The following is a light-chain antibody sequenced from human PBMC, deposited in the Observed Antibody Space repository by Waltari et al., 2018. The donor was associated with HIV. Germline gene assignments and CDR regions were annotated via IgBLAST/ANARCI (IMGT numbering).Light chain of an antibody. Sequence: QSALTQPASVSGSPGQSITISCTGTSSDVGSYNLFSWYQQHPGKAPKLMIYEGSKRPSGVSKRFSVSKSGNTASLTISGLQAEDEADYYCCSYAGSSTWVFGGGTKLTVL. CDR3: CSYAGSSTWV. J-gene: IGLJ3*02. CDR2: EGS. V-gene: IGLV2-23*01. CDR1: SSDVGSYNL.